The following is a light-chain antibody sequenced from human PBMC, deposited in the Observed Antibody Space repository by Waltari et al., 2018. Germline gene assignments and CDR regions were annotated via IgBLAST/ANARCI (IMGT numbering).Light chain of an antibody. CDR3: QQCNSYLLT. V-gene: IGKV1-5*03. J-gene: IGKJ4*01. Sequence: IQMTQSPPTPSASAGARVTLNCRDSQSICSSLAWYQQKPGKAPKVVIYEASSLESGVPSRFSGSGSGTEFTLTISSLQPDDFATYYCQQCNSYLLTFGGGTKVEIK. CDR1: QSICSS. CDR2: EAS.